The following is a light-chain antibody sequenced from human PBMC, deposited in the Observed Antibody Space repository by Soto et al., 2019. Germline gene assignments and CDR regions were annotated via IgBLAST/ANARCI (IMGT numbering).Light chain of an antibody. Sequence: QSALTQPPSASGSPGQSVAIYCTGTNSDIGNYNLVSWYQQHPGKAPKLIIYEVNKRPSGVPDRFSGSKSSNTASLTVSGLQPEDEADYYCSSYAGSNNLLFGGGTKVTVL. J-gene: IGLJ2*01. CDR3: SSYAGSNNLL. CDR2: EVN. V-gene: IGLV2-8*01. CDR1: NSDIGNYNL.